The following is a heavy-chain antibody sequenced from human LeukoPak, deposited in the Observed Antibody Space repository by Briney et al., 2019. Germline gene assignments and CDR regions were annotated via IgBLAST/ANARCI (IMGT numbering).Heavy chain of an antibody. D-gene: IGHD3-22*01. CDR2: ISDSSSTI. Sequence: GGSLGLSCAASGFTFSSYSMNWVRQAPGKGLEWISYISDSSSTIYYADSVKGRFTISRDNAKNSLYLQLNSLRAEDTAVYYCARATYYYGGSGYYPFDYWGQGTLVTVSS. CDR3: ARATYYYGGSGYYPFDY. J-gene: IGHJ4*02. V-gene: IGHV3-48*01. CDR1: GFTFSSYS.